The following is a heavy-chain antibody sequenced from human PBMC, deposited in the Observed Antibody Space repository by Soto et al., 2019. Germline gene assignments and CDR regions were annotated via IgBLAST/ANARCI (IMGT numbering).Heavy chain of an antibody. Sequence: SETLSLTCTVSGGSISSYYWSWIRQPPGKGLEWIGYIYYSGSTNYNPSIKSRVTISVDTSKNQFSLKLSSVTAADTAVYYCARNMWANKNWFDPWGQGTLVTVCS. CDR2: IYYSGST. J-gene: IGHJ5*02. V-gene: IGHV4-59*01. D-gene: IGHD1-26*01. CDR3: ARNMWANKNWFDP. CDR1: GGSISSYY.